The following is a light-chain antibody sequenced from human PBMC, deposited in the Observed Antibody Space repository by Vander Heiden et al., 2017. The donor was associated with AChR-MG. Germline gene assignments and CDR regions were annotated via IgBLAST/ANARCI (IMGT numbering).Light chain of an antibody. CDR1: RSNIGSNN. Sequence: SVLTQPPSVSGTPGPRVTIPCSGSRSNIGSNNVDWDQHLPGTAPKVLIYRNDQRPSGVPDRISGAKSGTSASLAISGLRSEDEADYYCVAWDDSLTGYVFGTGNKVTVL. CDR3: VAWDDSLTGYV. J-gene: IGLJ1*01. CDR2: RND. V-gene: IGLV1-47*01.